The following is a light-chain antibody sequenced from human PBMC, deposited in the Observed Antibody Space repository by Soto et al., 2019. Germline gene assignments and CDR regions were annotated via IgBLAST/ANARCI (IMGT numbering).Light chain of an antibody. Sequence: DIVLTQSPLSLPVTPGEPAAISCRSSQSLLYRNGYHFLDWFLQKPVQSPQLLIYLGSNRASGVPDRFSGSGSGTDFTLRISRVEAEDVWIYYCMQALHTAITVGQGTRLEIK. CDR3: MQALHTAIT. CDR1: QSLLYRNGYHF. V-gene: IGKV2-28*01. J-gene: IGKJ5*01. CDR2: LGS.